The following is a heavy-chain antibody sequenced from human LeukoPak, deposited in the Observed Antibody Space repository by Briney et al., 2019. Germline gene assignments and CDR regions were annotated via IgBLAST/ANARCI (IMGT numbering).Heavy chain of an antibody. CDR1: GGSFSGYY. CDR2: INHSGST. D-gene: IGHD6-19*01. Sequence: SETLSLTCAVYGGSFSGYYWSWIRQPPGKGLEWIGEINHSGSTNCNPSLKSRVTISVDTSKNQFSLKLSSVTAADTAVYYCARKAWLAGVDYWGQGTLVTVSS. V-gene: IGHV4-34*01. CDR3: ARKAWLAGVDY. J-gene: IGHJ4*02.